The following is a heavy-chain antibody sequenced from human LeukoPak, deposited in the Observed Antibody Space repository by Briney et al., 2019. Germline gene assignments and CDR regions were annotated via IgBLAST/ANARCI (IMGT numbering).Heavy chain of an antibody. CDR1: GGSISSYY. J-gene: IGHJ4*02. CDR3: ARDDVDTPTFDY. CDR2: IYISGST. Sequence: SETLSLTGTVSGGSISSYYWSWIRQPPGKGLEWIGRIYISGSTDYNPSLKSRVTMSTDTSKNQLSLKLKSVTAADTAVYYCARDDVDTPTFDYWGQGILATVFS. D-gene: IGHD5-18*01. V-gene: IGHV4-4*07.